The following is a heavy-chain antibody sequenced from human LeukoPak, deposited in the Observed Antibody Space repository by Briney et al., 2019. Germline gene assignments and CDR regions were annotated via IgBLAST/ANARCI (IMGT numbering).Heavy chain of an antibody. CDR3: ARALDSLGGLSLPDF. D-gene: IGHD3-16*01. Sequence: ASLKVSCKASGYTFNSYFIHWVRQAPGQGLEFMGWIHPRTGNPAYAQGFSGRFVFSLDTSVTTTYLQISDLKAEDTAVYFCARALDSLGGLSLPDFWGQGTLVTVSS. CDR1: GYTFNSYF. CDR2: IHPRTGNP. J-gene: IGHJ4*02. V-gene: IGHV7-4-1*02.